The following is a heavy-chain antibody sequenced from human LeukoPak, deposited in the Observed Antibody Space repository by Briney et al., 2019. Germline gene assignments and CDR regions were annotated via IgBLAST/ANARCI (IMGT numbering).Heavy chain of an antibody. CDR3: ASDRVG. Sequence: QPGSSLRLSCAGSGFTFSDYSMSWVRQAPEKGLEWISYITSSSSIIQYEDSVKGGFTISRDNAKNSLYLQMSSLRADDTAMYYCASDRVGWGQGTLVTVSS. CDR1: GFTFSDYS. V-gene: IGHV3-48*04. CDR2: ITSSSSII. J-gene: IGHJ4*02.